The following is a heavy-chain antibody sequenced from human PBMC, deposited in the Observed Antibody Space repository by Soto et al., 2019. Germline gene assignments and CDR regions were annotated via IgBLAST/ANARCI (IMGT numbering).Heavy chain of an antibody. CDR2: INAGNGNT. CDR1: GYTFTSYA. D-gene: IGHD1-26*01. V-gene: IGHV1-3*01. J-gene: IGHJ6*02. Sequence: ASVKVSCKASGYTFTSYAMHWVRQAPGQRLEWMGWINAGNGNTKYSQKFQGRVTITRDTSASTAYMELSSLGSEDTAVYYCASSATTADYYYGMDVWGQGTTVTVSS. CDR3: ASSATTADYYYGMDV.